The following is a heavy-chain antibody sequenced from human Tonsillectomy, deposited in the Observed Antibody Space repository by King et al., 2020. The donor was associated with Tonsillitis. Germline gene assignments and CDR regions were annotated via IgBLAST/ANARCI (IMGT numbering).Heavy chain of an antibody. D-gene: IGHD3-16*01. CDR1: GGSISSGSYY. J-gene: IGHJ5*02. CDR3: VRGIYPNCFDP. V-gene: IGHV4-61*02. Sequence: VQLQESGPGLVTPSQTLSLTCTVSGGSISSGSYYWNWVRQPAGEGLEWIGRIYPSGSTNYNPSLRGRVPISADTSRNQFSLRLRSVTAADTAIYYCVRGIYPNCFDPWGQGTLVTVSS. CDR2: IYPSGST.